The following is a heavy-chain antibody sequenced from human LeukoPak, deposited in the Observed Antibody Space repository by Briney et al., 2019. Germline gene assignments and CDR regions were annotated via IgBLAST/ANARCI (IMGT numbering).Heavy chain of an antibody. Sequence: SETLSLTCAVYGGSFSGYYWSWIRHPPGKGLEWIGEINHGESTNYNPSLKSRVTISVDTSKNQFSLKLNSVTAADTAVYYCAREDCSSGSCQSFDYWGQGTLVTVSS. CDR3: AREDCSSGSCQSFDY. J-gene: IGHJ4*02. CDR2: INHGEST. CDR1: GGSFSGYY. V-gene: IGHV4-34*01. D-gene: IGHD2-15*01.